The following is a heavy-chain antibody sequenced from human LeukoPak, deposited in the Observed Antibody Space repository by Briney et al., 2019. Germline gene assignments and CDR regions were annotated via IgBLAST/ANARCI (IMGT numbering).Heavy chain of an antibody. V-gene: IGHV3-53*01. Sequence: PGGSLRLSCAASGFTVSGSYMSWIRRAPGKGLEWVSILYSVGTIYYADSVKGRFTISRDNSKNTLYLQMNSLRVEDAAVYYCARLVVDSHAFDVWGQGTMVTVSS. D-gene: IGHD6-19*01. CDR1: GFTVSGSY. J-gene: IGHJ3*01. CDR2: LYSVGTI. CDR3: ARLVVDSHAFDV.